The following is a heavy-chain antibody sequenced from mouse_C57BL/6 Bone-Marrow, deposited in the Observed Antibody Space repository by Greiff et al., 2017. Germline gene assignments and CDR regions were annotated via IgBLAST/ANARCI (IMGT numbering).Heavy chain of an antibody. CDR2: IYPGSGST. Sequence: QVQLQQPGAELVKPGASVKMSCKASGYTFTSYWITWVKQSPGQGLEWIGDIYPGSGSTNYNEKFKSKATLTVDTSSSTAYMQLSSLTSEDSAVYYCARHCDGSSYKNYFDCWGQGTTLTVST. CDR1: GYTFTSYW. J-gene: IGHJ2*01. CDR3: ARHCDGSSYKNYFDC. V-gene: IGHV1-55*01. D-gene: IGHD1-1*01.